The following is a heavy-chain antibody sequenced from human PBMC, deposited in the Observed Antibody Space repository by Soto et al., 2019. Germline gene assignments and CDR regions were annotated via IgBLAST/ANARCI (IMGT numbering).Heavy chain of an antibody. D-gene: IGHD3-22*01. J-gene: IGHJ4*02. CDR1: GYSISSYY. CDR3: ALRSMAVVPEY. CDR2: LYYGRSA. V-gene: IGHV4-59*01. Sequence: QVQLQESDPGLVKPSETLSLTCAVSGYSISSYYCMWIRQPPGKGLETIGYLYYGRSANYNPSLKSRVTLSVDTATNQCSLTLSSMTAADTAVYYCALRSMAVVPEYWGQGTLVTVSS.